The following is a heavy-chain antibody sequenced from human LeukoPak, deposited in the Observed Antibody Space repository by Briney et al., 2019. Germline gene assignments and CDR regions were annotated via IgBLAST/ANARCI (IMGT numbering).Heavy chain of an antibody. V-gene: IGHV1-2*02. J-gene: IGHJ6*02. CDR1: GYTFTGYY. Sequence: ASVKVSCKASGYTFTGYYMHWVRQAPGQGLEWMGWINPNSGGTNYAQKFQGRVTMTRDTSISTAYMELSRLRSDDTAVYYCARDKTRYCSSTSCYYGMDVWGQGTTVTVSS. D-gene: IGHD2-2*01. CDR3: ARDKTRYCSSTSCYYGMDV. CDR2: INPNSGGT.